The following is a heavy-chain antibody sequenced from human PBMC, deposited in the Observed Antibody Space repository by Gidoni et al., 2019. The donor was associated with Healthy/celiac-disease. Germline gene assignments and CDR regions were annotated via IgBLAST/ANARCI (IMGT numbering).Heavy chain of an antibody. CDR3: AKSKVGATRRYYYYGMDV. CDR1: GFPFSSYA. Sequence: EVQLVESGGGLVQPGGSLRLSCAASGFPFSSYAMSWVRQAPGKGLEWVSAISGSGGSTYYADSVKGRFTISRDNSKNTLYLQMNSLRAEDTAVYYCAKSKVGATRRYYYYGMDVWGQGTTVTVSS. V-gene: IGHV3-23*04. J-gene: IGHJ6*02. CDR2: ISGSGGST. D-gene: IGHD1-26*01.